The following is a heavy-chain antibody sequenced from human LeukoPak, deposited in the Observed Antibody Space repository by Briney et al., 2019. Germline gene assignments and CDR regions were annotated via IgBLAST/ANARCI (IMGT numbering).Heavy chain of an antibody. J-gene: IGHJ6*04. CDR2: ISSSSSYI. V-gene: IGHV3-21*01. Sequence: GGSLRLSCAASGFTFSRNTMNWVRQAPGKGLEWVSSISSSSSYIYYADSVKGRFIISRDNAKNSLYLQMNSLRAEDTAVYYCAELGITMIGGVWGKGTTVTISS. D-gene: IGHD3-10*02. CDR3: AELGITMIGGV. CDR1: GFTFSRNT.